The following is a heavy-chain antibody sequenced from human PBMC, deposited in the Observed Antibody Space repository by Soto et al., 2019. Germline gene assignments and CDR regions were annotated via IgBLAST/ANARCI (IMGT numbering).Heavy chain of an antibody. CDR1: GGSITSSY. CDR2: IYYIGNT. J-gene: IGHJ3*02. Sequence: QVQLQESGPGLVKPSETLSLTCTVSGGSITSSYWSWIRQPPGKGLEWIGYIYYIGNTNYNPSLKSRVTISVDTSKNQFSLKLSSVTAADTAVYYCARDGGDYGDYGAAFDIWGQGTVVTVSS. CDR3: ARDGGDYGDYGAAFDI. D-gene: IGHD4-17*01. V-gene: IGHV4-59*01.